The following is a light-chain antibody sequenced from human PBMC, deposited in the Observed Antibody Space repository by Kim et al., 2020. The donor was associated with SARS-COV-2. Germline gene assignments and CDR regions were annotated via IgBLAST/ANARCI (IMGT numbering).Light chain of an antibody. CDR2: DET. J-gene: IGLJ3*02. CDR3: QVWDSGFNHRWV. V-gene: IGLV3-21*04. Sequence: SYELTQPPSVSVAPGKTARITCGGNNIGSKSVHWYQQRPGQAPLLVIYDETDRPSGIPERFSGSNSGNTATLTITRVEAGDEADYYCQVWDSGFNHRWVFGGGTQLTVL. CDR1: NIGSKS.